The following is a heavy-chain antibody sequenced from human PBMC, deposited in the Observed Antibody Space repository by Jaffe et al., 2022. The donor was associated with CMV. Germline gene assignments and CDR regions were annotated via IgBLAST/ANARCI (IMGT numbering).Heavy chain of an antibody. D-gene: IGHD3-22*01. CDR1: GFTFSSYE. CDR2: ISSSGSTI. CDR3: ARRGGDSSGYYSIWYYYYYMDV. V-gene: IGHV3-48*03. J-gene: IGHJ6*03. Sequence: EVQLVESGGGLVQPGGSLRLSCAASGFTFSSYEMNWVRQAPGKGLEWVSYISSSGSTIYYADSVKGRFTISRDNAKNSLYLQMNSLRAEDTAVYYCARRGGDSSGYYSIWYYYYYMDVWGKGTTVTVSS.